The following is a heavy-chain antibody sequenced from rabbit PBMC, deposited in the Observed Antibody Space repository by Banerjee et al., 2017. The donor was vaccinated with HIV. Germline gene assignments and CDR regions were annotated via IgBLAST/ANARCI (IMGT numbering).Heavy chain of an antibody. D-gene: IGHD4-1*01. Sequence: QEQLVESGGDLVKPEGSLTITCTASGFSFSSSYWICWVRQAPGKGLEWIACIYADSSGNTYYASWAKGRFTISKTSSTTVTLQMTSLTAADTATYFCARDLAGVIGWNFGLWGQGTLVTVS. CDR1: GFSFSSSYW. CDR3: ARDLAGVIGWNFGL. J-gene: IGHJ4*01. CDR2: IYADSSGNT. V-gene: IGHV1S45*01.